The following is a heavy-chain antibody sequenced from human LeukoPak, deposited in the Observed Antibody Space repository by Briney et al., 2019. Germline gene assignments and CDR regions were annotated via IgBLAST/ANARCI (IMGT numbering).Heavy chain of an antibody. CDR2: IRYDGSNK. J-gene: IGHJ3*02. CDR1: GFTFSSYG. D-gene: IGHD4/OR15-4a*01. CDR3: AKVSLNMVNDAFDI. Sequence: GGSLRLSCAASGFTFSSYGIHWVRQAPGKGLEWVAFIRYDGSNKYHADSVKGRFTISRDNSKNTVYLQMNSLRAEDTAMYYCAKVSLNMVNDAFDIWGQGTMVSVSS. V-gene: IGHV3-30*02.